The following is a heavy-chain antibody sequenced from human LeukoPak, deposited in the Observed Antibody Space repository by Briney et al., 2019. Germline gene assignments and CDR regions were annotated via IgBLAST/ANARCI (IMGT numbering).Heavy chain of an antibody. Sequence: GASVKVSCKASGYTFTSYDINWVRQATGQGLEWMGWMNPNSGNTGYAQKFQGRVTMTRNTSMSTAYMELSSLRSEDTAVYYCARGGARYCTNGVCSDWFDPWGQGTLVTVSS. CDR2: MNPNSGNT. CDR1: GYTFTSYD. J-gene: IGHJ5*02. D-gene: IGHD2-8*01. V-gene: IGHV1-8*01. CDR3: ARGGARYCTNGVCSDWFDP.